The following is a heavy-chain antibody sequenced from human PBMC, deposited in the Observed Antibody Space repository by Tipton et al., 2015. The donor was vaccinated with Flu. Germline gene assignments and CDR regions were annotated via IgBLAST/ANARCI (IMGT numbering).Heavy chain of an antibody. Sequence: TLSLTCTVSGGSISSYYWSWIRQPPGKGLEWIGYIYYNGSTNYNPSLKSRVTISVDTSKNQFSLKLSSVTAADTAVYYCAREADYYGSGFKYFQHWGQGTLVTVSS. D-gene: IGHD3-10*01. CDR1: GGSISSYY. J-gene: IGHJ1*01. CDR3: AREADYYGSGFKYFQH. V-gene: IGHV4-59*12. CDR2: IYYNGST.